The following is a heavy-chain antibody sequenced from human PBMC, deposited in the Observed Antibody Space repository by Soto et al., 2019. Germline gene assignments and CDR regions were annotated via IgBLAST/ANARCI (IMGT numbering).Heavy chain of an antibody. CDR2: IIPIFGTA. CDR1: GGTFSSYA. J-gene: IGHJ6*02. V-gene: IGHV1-69*01. CDR3: ASSNYDILTDYYYGMDV. D-gene: IGHD3-9*01. Sequence: QVQLVQSGAEVKKPGSSVKVSCTASGGTFSSYAISWVRQAPGQGLEWMGGIIPIFGTANYAQKFQGRVTITADESTSTAYMELSSLRSEDTAVYYCASSNYDILTDYYYGMDVWGQGTTVTVSS.